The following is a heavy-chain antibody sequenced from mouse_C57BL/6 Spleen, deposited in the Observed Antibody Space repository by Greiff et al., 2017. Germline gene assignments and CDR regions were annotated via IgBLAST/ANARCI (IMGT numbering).Heavy chain of an antibody. V-gene: IGHV1-82*01. Sequence: QVQLQQSGPELVKPGASVKISCKASGYAFSSSWMNWVKQRPGKGLEWIGRIYPGDGDTNYNGKFKGKATLTADKSSSTAYMQLSSLTSADSAVXICAFYYGSDGDFAYWGQGTLVTVSA. CDR2: IYPGDGDT. CDR3: AFYYGSDGDFAY. D-gene: IGHD2-2*01. J-gene: IGHJ3*01. CDR1: GYAFSSSW.